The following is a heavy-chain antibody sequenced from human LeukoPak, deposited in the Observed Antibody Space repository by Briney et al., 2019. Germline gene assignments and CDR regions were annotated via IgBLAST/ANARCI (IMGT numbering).Heavy chain of an antibody. J-gene: IGHJ4*02. Sequence: GASVKVSCKASGYTFTSYGISWVRQAPGQGLEWMGWLSAYNGNTNYAQKLQGRVTMTTDTSTSTAYMELRSLRSDDTAVYYCAREGHYYDSSGYYLPFDYWGQGTLVTVSS. CDR1: GYTFTSYG. CDR3: AREGHYYDSSGYYLPFDY. V-gene: IGHV1-18*01. D-gene: IGHD3-22*01. CDR2: LSAYNGNT.